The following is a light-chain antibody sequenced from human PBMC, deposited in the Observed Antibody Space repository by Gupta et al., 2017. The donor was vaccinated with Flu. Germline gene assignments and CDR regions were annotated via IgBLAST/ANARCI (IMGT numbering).Light chain of an antibody. J-gene: IGLJ1*01. V-gene: IGLV2-11*01. CDR3: CSYAVSDTFV. CDR2: DVS. CDR1: SSDVGGYSY. Sequence: DLTQPRSVSASPGPSVTISCTGTSSDVGGYSYVYCYQQHPGKATKLMIYDVSKRPSGVPDRFSGSKSGNTSSLTISGLQAEDEADYYCCSYAVSDTFVFGTGTKFTVL.